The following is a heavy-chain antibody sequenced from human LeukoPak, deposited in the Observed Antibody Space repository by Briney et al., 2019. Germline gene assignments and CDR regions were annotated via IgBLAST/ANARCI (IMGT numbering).Heavy chain of an antibody. J-gene: IGHJ5*02. D-gene: IGHD3-22*01. CDR1: GDSISSSYW. V-gene: IGHV4-4*02. CDR2: IYHSGST. CDR3: ARDISSGYLHNWFAP. Sequence: PSGTLSLTCVVSGDSISSSYWWSWVRQSPGKGLEWTGEIYHSGSTNYNPSLKSRLSISVDKSQNQFSLKLSSVTAADTAVYYCARDISSGYLHNWFAPWGQGTLVTVSS.